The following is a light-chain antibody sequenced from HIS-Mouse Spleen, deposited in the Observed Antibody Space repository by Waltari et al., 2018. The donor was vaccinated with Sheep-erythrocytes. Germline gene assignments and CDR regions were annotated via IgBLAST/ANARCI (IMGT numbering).Light chain of an antibody. V-gene: IGLV2-23*01. Sequence: QSALTQPASVSGSPGQSITISCTGTSSDVWSYNFVSWYQQHPGKAPKLMIYEGSKRPSGVSNRFSGSKSGNTASLTISGLQAEDEADYYCCSYAGSSTPWVFGGGTKLTVL. J-gene: IGLJ3*02. CDR3: CSYAGSSTPWV. CDR2: EGS. CDR1: SSDVWSYNF.